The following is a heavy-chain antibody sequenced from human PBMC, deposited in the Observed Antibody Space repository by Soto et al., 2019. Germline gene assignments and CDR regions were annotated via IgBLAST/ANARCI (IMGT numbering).Heavy chain of an antibody. D-gene: IGHD3-10*01. V-gene: IGHV3-7*01. J-gene: IGHJ2*01. CDR3: ARIGGSMVWGLDWYFDL. Sequence: GGSLRLSCAASGFTFSSYWMSWVRQAPGKGLEWVANIKQDGSEKYYVDSVKGRFTISRDNAKNSLYLQMNSLRAEDTAVYYCARIGGSMVWGLDWYFDLWGRGTLVTVSS. CDR1: GFTFSSYW. CDR2: IKQDGSEK.